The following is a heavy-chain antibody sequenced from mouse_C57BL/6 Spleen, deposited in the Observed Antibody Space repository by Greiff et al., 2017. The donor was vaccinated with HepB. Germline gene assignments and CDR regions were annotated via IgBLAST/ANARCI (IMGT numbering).Heavy chain of an antibody. J-gene: IGHJ4*01. D-gene: IGHD2-5*01. Sequence: VQLQQPGAELVRPGSSVKLSCKASGYTFTSYWMDWVKQRPGQGLEWIGNIYPSDSETHYNQKFKDKATLTVDKSSSTAYMQLSSLTSEDSAVYYCARGGATIVTPKYYAMDYWGQGTSVTVSS. CDR2: IYPSDSET. CDR1: GYTFTSYW. CDR3: ARGGATIVTPKYYAMDY. V-gene: IGHV1-61*01.